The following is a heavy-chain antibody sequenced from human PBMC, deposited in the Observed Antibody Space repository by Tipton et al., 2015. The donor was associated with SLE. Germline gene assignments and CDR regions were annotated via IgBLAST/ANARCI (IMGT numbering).Heavy chain of an antibody. CDR2: IYTSGST. Sequence: LRLSCAVYGGSFSGYYWSWIRQPAGKGLEWIGRIYTSGSTNYNPSLKSRVTISVDTSKNQFSLKLSSVTAADTAVYYCAREGSSCLFQHWGQGTLVTVSS. J-gene: IGHJ1*01. CDR1: GGSFSGYY. D-gene: IGHD6-13*01. CDR3: AREGSSCLFQH. V-gene: IGHV4-4*07.